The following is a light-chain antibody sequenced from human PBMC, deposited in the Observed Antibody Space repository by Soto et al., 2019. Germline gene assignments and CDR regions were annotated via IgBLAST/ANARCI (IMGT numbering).Light chain of an antibody. CDR1: NIAIKS. J-gene: IGLJ2*01. CDR2: DDG. CDR3: QVWDSSSDHRVV. Sequence: SYELTQAPSVSVAPGQTARITCGGNNIAIKSVHWYQQKPGQAPVPVVYDDGDRPSGIPERFSGSNSGNTATLTITRVEAGDEADYHCQVWDSSSDHRVVFGGGPKVTVL. V-gene: IGLV3-21*02.